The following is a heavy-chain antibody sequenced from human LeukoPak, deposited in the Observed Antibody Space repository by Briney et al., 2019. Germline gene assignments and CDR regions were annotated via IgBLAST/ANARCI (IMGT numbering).Heavy chain of an antibody. CDR1: GFTFSSYW. V-gene: IGHV4-39*01. D-gene: IGHD3-9*01. CDR3: ARIFGYYDILTGYTPTAFDY. CDR2: IYYSGST. Sequence: GSLRLSCAASGFTFSSYWMSWVRQPPGKGLEWIGSIYYSGSTYYNPSLKSRVTISVDTSKNQFSLKLSSVTAADTAVYYCARIFGYYDILTGYTPTAFDYWGQGTPVTVSS. J-gene: IGHJ4*02.